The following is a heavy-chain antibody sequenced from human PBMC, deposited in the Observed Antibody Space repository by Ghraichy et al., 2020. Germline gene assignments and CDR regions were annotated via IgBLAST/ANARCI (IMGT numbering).Heavy chain of an antibody. CDR1: GFTVSTNF. J-gene: IGHJ3*02. CDR3: AARTAGGGRLAFDI. D-gene: IGHD6-13*01. CDR2: IYDGGTT. V-gene: IGHV3-53*01. Sequence: LSLTCAASGFTVSTNFMTWVRQAPGKGLEWVSLIYDGGTTNYADSVKGRFTLSRDTSKNTLYLQMNTLRAEDTAVYYCAARTAGGGRLAFDIWGQGTMVTVSS.